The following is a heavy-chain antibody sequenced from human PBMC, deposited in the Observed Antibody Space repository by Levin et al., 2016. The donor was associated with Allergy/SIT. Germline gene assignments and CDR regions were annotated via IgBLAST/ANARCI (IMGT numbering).Heavy chain of an antibody. CDR1: GFTFSDYY. CDR3: LRSPCCGSHGDY. J-gene: IGHJ4*02. Sequence: GESLKISCAASGFTFSDYYMHWVRQAPGKGLVWVSRIKSDGSDTRYADSVQGRFTISRDNAKNMLYLQMNSLRAEDTAVYYCLRSPCCGSHGDYWGQGTLVTVSS. CDR2: IKSDGSDT. V-gene: IGHV3-74*01. D-gene: IGHD1-26*01.